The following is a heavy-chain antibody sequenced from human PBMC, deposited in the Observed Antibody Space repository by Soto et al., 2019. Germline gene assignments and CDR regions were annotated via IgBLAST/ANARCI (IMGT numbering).Heavy chain of an antibody. CDR2: IHYSGTT. CDR3: ARYNSYAIDY. D-gene: IGHD2-8*01. V-gene: IGHV4-59*01. Sequence: SETLSLTCTVSGTSISSYYRSWIRQPPGKGLERIANIHYSGTTSYNPSLASRVTLSVDTSKNQFSLKMTSVTAADRAMYFCARYNSYAIDYWGRGTLVTVSS. CDR1: GTSISSYY. J-gene: IGHJ4*02.